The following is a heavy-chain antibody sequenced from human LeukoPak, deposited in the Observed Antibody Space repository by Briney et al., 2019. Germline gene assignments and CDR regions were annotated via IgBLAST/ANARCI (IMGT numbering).Heavy chain of an antibody. D-gene: IGHD2-15*01. CDR2: ISNSGTTR. V-gene: IGHV3-11*04. CDR1: GFTFSDYY. J-gene: IGHJ3*02. Sequence: GGSLRLSCAASGFTFSDYYMSWIRQAPGRGLEWVSYISNSGTTRYYADSVKGRFTISRDNAKNSLYLQMNSLRAEDTAVYYCARDGRRLHAFDIWGQGTMVTVSS. CDR3: ARDGRRLHAFDI.